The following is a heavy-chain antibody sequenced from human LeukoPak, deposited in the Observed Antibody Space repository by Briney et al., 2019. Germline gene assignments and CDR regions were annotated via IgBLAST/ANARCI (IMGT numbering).Heavy chain of an antibody. J-gene: IGHJ4*02. CDR3: ARHSASSRWYKSFPGYFDY. V-gene: IGHV4-31*03. CDR1: GGSLSSGGYY. CDR2: IYYSGST. Sequence: SETLSLTCTVSGGSLSSGGYYWGWIRQHPGKGLEWIAYIYYSGSTYYNPSLKSRVTISVDTSKNQFSLQLSPVTAADTAVYYCARHSASSRWYKSFPGYFDYWGQGTLVTVSS. D-gene: IGHD6-13*01.